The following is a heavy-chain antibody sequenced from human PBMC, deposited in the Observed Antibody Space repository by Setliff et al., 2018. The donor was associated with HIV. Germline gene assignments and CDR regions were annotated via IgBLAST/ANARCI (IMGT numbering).Heavy chain of an antibody. J-gene: IGHJ6*04. CDR1: GGTFSSYA. D-gene: IGHD3-3*01. Sequence: SVKVSCKASGGTFSSYAISWVRQAPGQGLEWMGGIIPILGIANYAQKFEGRVTITTDESTSTVYMELRSLRSEDTAVYYCARDPNYNFWSGYLMDVWGKGTTVTVSS. V-gene: IGHV1-69*10. CDR3: ARDPNYNFWSGYLMDV. CDR2: IIPILGIA.